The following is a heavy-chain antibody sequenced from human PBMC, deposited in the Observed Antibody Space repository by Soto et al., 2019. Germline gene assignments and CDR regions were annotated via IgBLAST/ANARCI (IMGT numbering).Heavy chain of an antibody. CDR3: ARDYYGSGSYYGPNWFDP. CDR1: GGSISSYY. J-gene: IGHJ5*02. D-gene: IGHD3-10*01. Sequence: SETLSLTCTVSGGSISSYYWSWIRQPPGKGLEWIGYIYYSGSTNYNPSLKSRVTISVDTSKNQFSLKLSSVTAADTAVYYCARDYYGSGSYYGPNWFDPWGQGTLVTVSS. CDR2: IYYSGST. V-gene: IGHV4-59*01.